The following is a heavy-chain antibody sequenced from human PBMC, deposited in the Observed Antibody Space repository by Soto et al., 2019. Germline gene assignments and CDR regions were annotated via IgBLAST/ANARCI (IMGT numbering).Heavy chain of an antibody. Sequence: SVKVSCKASGGTFSSYTISWVRQAPGQGLEWMGRIIPILGIANYAQKFQGRVTITADKSTSTAYMGLSSLRSEDTAVYYCARDASFYGDYPDYWGQGTLVTVSS. V-gene: IGHV1-69*04. D-gene: IGHD4-17*01. CDR1: GGTFSSYT. CDR2: IIPILGIA. CDR3: ARDASFYGDYPDY. J-gene: IGHJ4*02.